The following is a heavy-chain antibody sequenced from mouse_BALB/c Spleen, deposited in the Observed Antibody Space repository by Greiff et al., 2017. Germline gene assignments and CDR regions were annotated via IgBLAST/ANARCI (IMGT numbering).Heavy chain of an antibody. CDR1: GFTFSSFG. D-gene: IGHD2-10*01. CDR2: ISSGSSTI. J-gene: IGHJ4*01. CDR3: ARSPYHDMDY. V-gene: IGHV5-17*02. Sequence: EVKLMESGGGLVQPGGSRKLSCAASGFTFSSFGMHWVRQAPEKGLEWVAYISSGSSTIYYADTVKGRFTISRDNPKNTLFLQMTSLRSEDTAMYYCARSPYHDMDYWGQGTSVTVSS.